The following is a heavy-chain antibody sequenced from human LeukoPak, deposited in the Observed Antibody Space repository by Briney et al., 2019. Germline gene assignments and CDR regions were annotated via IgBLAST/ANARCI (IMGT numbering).Heavy chain of an antibody. Sequence: GASVKVSCKASGYTFTSYYMHWVRQAPGQGLEWMGIINPSGGSTSYAQKFQGRVTMTRDTSTSTAYMELSRLRSDDTAVYYCAYSYGYDFDYWGQGTLVTVSS. V-gene: IGHV1-46*01. CDR1: GYTFTSYY. D-gene: IGHD5-18*01. CDR2: INPSGGST. J-gene: IGHJ4*02. CDR3: AYSYGYDFDY.